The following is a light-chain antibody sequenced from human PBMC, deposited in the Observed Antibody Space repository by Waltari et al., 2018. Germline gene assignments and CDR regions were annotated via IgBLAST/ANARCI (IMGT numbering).Light chain of an antibody. V-gene: IGKV3-20*01. Sequence: EIVLTQSPDTLSLSPGERATLSGKASQSLSNNSVGWYQQRRGQAPRLLIFAASSRAIGIPDRFSGSGSGTDFTLPIGRLEPEDVAVYYCQQYATSQRGTFGQGTKVEIK. CDR2: AAS. CDR1: QSLSNNS. J-gene: IGKJ2*02. CDR3: QQYATSQRGT.